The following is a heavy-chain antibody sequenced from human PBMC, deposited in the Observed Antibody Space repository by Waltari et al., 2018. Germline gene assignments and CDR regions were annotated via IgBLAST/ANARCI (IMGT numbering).Heavy chain of an antibody. CDR1: GFTFSSYE. CDR2: ISSSGSTI. V-gene: IGHV3-48*03. Sequence: EVQLVESGGGLVQPGGSLRLSCAASGFTFSSYELNWVRQAPGKGLVWVSYISSSGSTIYYAGSVKGRFTISRDNAKNSLYLQMNSLRAEDTAVYYCARDQPEYYDYVWGSYRVDAFDIWGQGTMVTVSS. CDR3: ARDQPEYYDYVWGSYRVDAFDI. D-gene: IGHD3-16*02. J-gene: IGHJ3*02.